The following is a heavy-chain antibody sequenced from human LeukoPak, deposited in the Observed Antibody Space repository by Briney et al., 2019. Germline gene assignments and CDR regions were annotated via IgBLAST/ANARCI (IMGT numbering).Heavy chain of an antibody. D-gene: IGHD3-3*01. CDR1: GGSISSETYY. CDR3: ARVLEPSGYDFWRGIYGMDV. J-gene: IGHJ6*02. Sequence: PSETLSLTCTVSGGSISSETYYWTWVRQPAGKGLEWIGRIYSSGSTSYNPSLKSRVTISVDTSKNQFSLKLSSVTAADTAVYYCARVLEPSGYDFWRGIYGMDVWGQGTTVTVSS. V-gene: IGHV4-61*10. CDR2: IYSSGST.